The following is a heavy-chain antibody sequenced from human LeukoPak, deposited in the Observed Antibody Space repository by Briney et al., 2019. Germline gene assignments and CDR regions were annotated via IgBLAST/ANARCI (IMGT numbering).Heavy chain of an antibody. CDR2: MNPNSGNT. D-gene: IGHD4-17*01. CDR3: ARGGATVTTYSFDY. Sequence: GASVKVSCKASGYTFTSYDINWVRQATGQGFEWMGWMNPNSGNTGYAQKFQGRVTMTRNTSISTAYMELSSLRSEDTAVHYCARGGATVTTYSFDYWGQGTLVTVSP. J-gene: IGHJ4*02. CDR1: GYTFTSYD. V-gene: IGHV1-8*01.